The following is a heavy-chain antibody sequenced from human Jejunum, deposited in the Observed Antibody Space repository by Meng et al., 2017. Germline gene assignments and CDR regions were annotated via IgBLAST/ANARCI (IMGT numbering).Heavy chain of an antibody. CDR3: TTPVRYYDVWSGYPTFDY. Sequence: SVKVSCKASGGTFSNYAMSWVRQAPGQGLEWVGGITTISGTANHAEKFQGRVTITADKSTNTAYMELTSLRFEDTAVYYCTTPVRYYDVWSGYPTFDYWGQGTLVTVSS. D-gene: IGHD3-3*01. J-gene: IGHJ4*02. V-gene: IGHV1-69*06. CDR2: ITTISGTA. CDR1: GGTFSNYA.